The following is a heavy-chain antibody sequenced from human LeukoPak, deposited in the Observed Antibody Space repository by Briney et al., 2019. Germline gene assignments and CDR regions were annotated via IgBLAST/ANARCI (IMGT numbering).Heavy chain of an antibody. CDR3: ARAAVNYYDSSGYIVTGAIDY. CDR2: IYTSGST. CDR1: GGSISSGSYY. J-gene: IGHJ4*02. V-gene: IGHV4-61*02. Sequence: SQTLSFTCTVSGGSISSGSYYWSWIRQPAGKGLEWIGRIYTSGSTNYNPSLKSRVTISVDTSKNQFSLKLSSVTAADTAVYYCARAAVNYYDSSGYIVTGAIDYWGQGTLVTVSS. D-gene: IGHD3-22*01.